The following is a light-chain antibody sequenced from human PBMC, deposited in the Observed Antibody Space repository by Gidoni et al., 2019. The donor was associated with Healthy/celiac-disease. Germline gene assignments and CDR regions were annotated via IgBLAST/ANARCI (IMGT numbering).Light chain of an antibody. Sequence: EIVLTQSPATLSLSPGDRATLSCRASQSVSSYLAWYQQKPGQAPRLLIYDASNKATGIPARLRGSGSGTDFNLHISRPEPEDFAVYYCAQRSHWPLTFGGGTRVEIK. CDR1: QSVSSY. J-gene: IGKJ4*01. CDR2: DAS. CDR3: AQRSHWPLT. V-gene: IGKV3-11*01.